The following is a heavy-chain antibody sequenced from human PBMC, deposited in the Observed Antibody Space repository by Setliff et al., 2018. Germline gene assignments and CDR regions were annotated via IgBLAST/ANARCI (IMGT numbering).Heavy chain of an antibody. J-gene: IGHJ4*02. Sequence: SETLSLTCTVSGGSISSSSYYWGWIRQPPGKGLEWIGSIYYSGSTYYNPSLKSRVTISVDTSKNQFSLKLSSVTAADTAVYYCASTPDGDLYCNFWSGYYLTLDYWGQGTLVTVSS. D-gene: IGHD3-3*01. CDR3: ASTPDGDLYCNFWSGYYLTLDY. CDR2: IYYSGST. CDR1: GGSISSSSYY. V-gene: IGHV4-39*07.